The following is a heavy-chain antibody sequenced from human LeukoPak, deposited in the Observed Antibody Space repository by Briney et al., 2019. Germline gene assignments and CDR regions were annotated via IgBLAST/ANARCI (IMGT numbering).Heavy chain of an antibody. CDR2: IYTSGST. CDR1: GGSISSYY. D-gene: IGHD3-10*01. J-gene: IGHJ6*03. Sequence: PSETLSLTCTVSGGSISSYYWSWIRQPAGKGLEWIGRIYTSGSTNYNLPLKSRVTMSVDTSKNQFSLKLSSVTAADTAVYYCASNYGSGVEGPYYYYMDVWGKGTTVTVSS. CDR3: ASNYGSGVEGPYYYYMDV. V-gene: IGHV4-4*07.